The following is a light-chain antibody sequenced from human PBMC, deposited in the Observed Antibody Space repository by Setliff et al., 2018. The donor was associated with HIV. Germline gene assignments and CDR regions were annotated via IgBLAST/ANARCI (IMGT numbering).Light chain of an antibody. V-gene: IGLV1-40*03. CDR2: DTN. CDR1: SSNVGTGFG. J-gene: IGLJ1*01. CDR3: QSYDSRLNGYV. Sequence: QSALTQPPSVSGAPGQRVTIYCSGSSSNVGTGFGVQWYQQFPGAAPKLLIHDTNSRPSEVPVRFSGSKSGASASLDINGLEAEDEADYYCQSYDSRLNGYVFGTGTKVTVL.